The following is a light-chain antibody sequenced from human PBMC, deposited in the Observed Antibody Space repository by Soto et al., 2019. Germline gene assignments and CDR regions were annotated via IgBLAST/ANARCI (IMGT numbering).Light chain of an antibody. CDR3: QQRSNWPVT. Sequence: EMVLTQSPATLSLSPGERATLSCRASQSVSSYLAWYQQKPGQAHRLLIYDASNRATGIPARFSGSGSGTAFTLTISSLETEDFAVYYCQQRSNWPVTFGHGTKVEIK. CDR1: QSVSSY. V-gene: IGKV3-11*01. J-gene: IGKJ1*01. CDR2: DAS.